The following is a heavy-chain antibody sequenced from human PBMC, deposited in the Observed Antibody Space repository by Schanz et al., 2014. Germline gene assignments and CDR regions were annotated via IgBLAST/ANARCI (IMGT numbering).Heavy chain of an antibody. CDR1: GFTFRGYA. D-gene: IGHD5-18*01. Sequence: EVQLLESGGGLVQPGGSLRLSCAASGFTFRGYAMSWVRQAPGRGLEWVSIISGSGGNTYYADAVRGRFTISRDNSKTTVYLQMNSLRAEDTAVYYCAKDAENTAMITDYFDYGGQGTLGTVSS. V-gene: IGHV3-23*01. CDR2: ISGSGGNT. J-gene: IGHJ4*02. CDR3: AKDAENTAMITDYFDY.